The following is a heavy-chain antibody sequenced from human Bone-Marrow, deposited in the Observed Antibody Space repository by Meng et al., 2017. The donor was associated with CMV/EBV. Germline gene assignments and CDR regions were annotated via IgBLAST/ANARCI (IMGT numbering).Heavy chain of an antibody. V-gene: IGHV3-21*01. CDR3: ARTVVPAASHYYYYGMDV. CDR2: ISSSSSYI. CDR1: GFTFSSYS. Sequence: GGPLRLSCAASGFTFSSYSMNWVRQAPGKGLEWVSSISSSSSYIYYADSVKGRFTISRDNAKNSLYLQMNSLRAEDTAVYYCARTVVPAASHYYYYGMDVWGQGTTVTVSS. J-gene: IGHJ6*02. D-gene: IGHD2-2*01.